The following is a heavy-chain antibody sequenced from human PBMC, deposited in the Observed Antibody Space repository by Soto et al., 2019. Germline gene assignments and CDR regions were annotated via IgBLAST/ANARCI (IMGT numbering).Heavy chain of an antibody. CDR2: ITPYNGNA. D-gene: IGHD1-26*01. CDR1: GYTFTNFG. J-gene: IGHJ4*02. Sequence: QVHLVQSGAVVENPGASVKVSCKASGYTFTNFGINWVRQAPGQGLEWMGWITPYNGNANYPQKHQDRLTITTDTSTNTAYLELRSLRSDDTAVYFCARALTFSGAHHDYWGQGTRVTVSS. CDR3: ARALTFSGAHHDY. V-gene: IGHV1-18*04.